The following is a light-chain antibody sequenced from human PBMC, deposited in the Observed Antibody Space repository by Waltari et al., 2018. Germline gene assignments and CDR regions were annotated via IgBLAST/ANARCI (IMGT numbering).Light chain of an antibody. J-gene: IGKJ1*01. Sequence: DIQMTQSPSSLSASVGDRVTITCRASQSISSYLNWYQQKPGKAPNLLRNAASSLQGRVPSRFTGRGSGTDFTLTISSLQPEDFATYYCQQSYSTPWTFGQGTKVEIK. V-gene: IGKV1-39*01. CDR3: QQSYSTPWT. CDR2: AAS. CDR1: QSISSY.